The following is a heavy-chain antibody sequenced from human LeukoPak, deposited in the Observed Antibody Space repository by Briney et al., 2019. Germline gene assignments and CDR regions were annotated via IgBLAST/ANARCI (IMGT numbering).Heavy chain of an antibody. Sequence: GGSLRLSCAASGFTFSSYWMNWVRQAPGKGLEWVSSIDSGSSYIFYADSVKGRFTISRDNAKNSLYLQMKSLRAEDTAVYYCARGKTSQNIVTRKTYNWFDPWGQGTLVTVSS. CDR3: ARGKTSQNIVTRKTYNWFDP. CDR1: GFTFSSYW. D-gene: IGHD2/OR15-2a*01. CDR2: IDSGSSYI. J-gene: IGHJ5*02. V-gene: IGHV3-21*01.